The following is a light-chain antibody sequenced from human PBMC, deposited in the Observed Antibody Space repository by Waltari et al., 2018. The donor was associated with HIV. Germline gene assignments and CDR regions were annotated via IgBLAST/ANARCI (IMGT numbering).Light chain of an antibody. CDR1: SSDVGGYNY. Sequence: QSALTQPPSASGSPGQSVTISYTGTSSDVGGYNYVSWYQQHPGKAPKLMIYEVSKLPSGVPDRFSGSKSGNTASLTVSGLQAEDEADYYCSSYAGSNNFVVFGGGTKLTVL. J-gene: IGLJ2*01. CDR2: EVS. V-gene: IGLV2-8*01. CDR3: SSYAGSNNFVV.